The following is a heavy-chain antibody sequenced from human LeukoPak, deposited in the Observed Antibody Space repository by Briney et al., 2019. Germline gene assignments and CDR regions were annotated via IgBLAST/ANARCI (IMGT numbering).Heavy chain of an antibody. Sequence: GGSLRLSCAASGFTFSSYEMNWVRQAPGKGLEWVSYISSSGSTIYYADSVKGRFTISRDNAKNSLYLQVNSLRAEDTAVYYCARGQLRYFDWLLPSDYWGQGTLVTVSS. D-gene: IGHD3-9*01. CDR2: ISSSGSTI. CDR1: GFTFSSYE. CDR3: ARGQLRYFDWLLPSDY. V-gene: IGHV3-48*03. J-gene: IGHJ4*02.